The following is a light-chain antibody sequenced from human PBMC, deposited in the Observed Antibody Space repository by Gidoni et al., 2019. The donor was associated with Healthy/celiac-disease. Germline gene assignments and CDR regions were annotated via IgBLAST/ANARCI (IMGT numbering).Light chain of an antibody. Sequence: DIQMTQSPSTLSASVGDRVTITCRASQSISSWLAWYQQKPGKAPKLLIYKESSLESGVPSRFSGSGSGTEFTLTISSLQPDDFATYYFQQYNSYWTFGQGTQVEIK. CDR2: KES. V-gene: IGKV1-5*03. J-gene: IGKJ1*01. CDR1: QSISSW. CDR3: QQYNSYWT.